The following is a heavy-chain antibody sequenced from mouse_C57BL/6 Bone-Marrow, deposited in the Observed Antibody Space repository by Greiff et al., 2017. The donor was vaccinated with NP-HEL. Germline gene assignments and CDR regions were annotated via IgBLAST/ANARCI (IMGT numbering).Heavy chain of an antibody. D-gene: IGHD1-1*01. CDR2: INPSSGYT. Sequence: VQLQQSGAELARPGASVKMSCKASGYTFTSYTMHWVKQRPGQGLEWIGYINPSSGYTKYNQKFKDKATLTADKSSSTAYMQLSSLTSEDSAVYYCARSYYYGSRNYAMDYWGQGTSVTVSS. CDR3: ARSYYYGSRNYAMDY. J-gene: IGHJ4*01. CDR1: GYTFTSYT. V-gene: IGHV1-4*01.